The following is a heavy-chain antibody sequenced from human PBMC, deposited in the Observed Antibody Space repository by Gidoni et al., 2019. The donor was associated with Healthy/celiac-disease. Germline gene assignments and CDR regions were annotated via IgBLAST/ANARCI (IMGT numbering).Heavy chain of an antibody. CDR3: ARDSSGYYHYYYGMDV. V-gene: IGHV3-7*02. D-gene: IGHD3-22*01. J-gene: IGHJ6*02. CDR2: IKQDGSEK. Sequence: EVQLVESGGGLVQPGGSLRLSCAASGFTFSSYWMSWVRQAPGKGLEWWANIKQDGSEKDYVDSVKGRFTISRDNAKNSLYLQMNSLRAEDTAVYYCARDSSGYYHYYYGMDVWGQGTTVTVSS. CDR1: GFTFSSYW.